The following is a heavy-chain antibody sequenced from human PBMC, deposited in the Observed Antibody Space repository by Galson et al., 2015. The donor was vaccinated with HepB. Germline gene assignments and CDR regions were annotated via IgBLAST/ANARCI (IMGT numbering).Heavy chain of an antibody. CDR2: ISSESFGGTT. CDR3: TRDVSHGPASYYPITD. Sequence: SLRLSCAASGFTFGDYGMSWFRQAPGKGLEWVSFISSESFGGTTEYAASVKGRFTISRNDFKGIGYLHMNSLKTEDTAIYYCTRDVSHGPASYYPITDWGQGTLVTVSS. J-gene: IGHJ4*02. D-gene: IGHD3-10*01. CDR1: GFTFGDYG. V-gene: IGHV3-49*03.